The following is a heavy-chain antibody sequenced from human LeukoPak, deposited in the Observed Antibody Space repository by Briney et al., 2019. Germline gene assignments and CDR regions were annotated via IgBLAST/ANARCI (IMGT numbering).Heavy chain of an antibody. CDR1: GGSISSGGYY. V-gene: IGHV4-31*03. CDR3: ARAHERYFDP. CDR2: TYYSGST. J-gene: IGHJ2*01. Sequence: SSETLSLTCTVSGGSISSGGYYWSWIRQHPGKGLEWIGYTYYSGSTYYNPSLKSRVTISVDTSKNQFSLKLSSVTAADTAVYYCARAHERYFDPWGRGTLVTVSS.